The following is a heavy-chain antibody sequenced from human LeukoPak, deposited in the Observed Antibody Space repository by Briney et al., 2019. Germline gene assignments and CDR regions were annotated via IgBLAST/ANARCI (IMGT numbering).Heavy chain of an antibody. CDR2: ISSSGDAI. Sequence: GGSLRLSCAASGFTFSDYYMSWIRQAPGKGLEWVSYISSSGDAIYSADSVKGRFTISRDNAKDSLYLQMDSLRAEDTAVYYYVRDPRGSYPFDYWGQGSLVTVSS. CDR1: GFTFSDYY. CDR3: VRDPRGSYPFDY. D-gene: IGHD1-26*01. J-gene: IGHJ4*02. V-gene: IGHV3-11*01.